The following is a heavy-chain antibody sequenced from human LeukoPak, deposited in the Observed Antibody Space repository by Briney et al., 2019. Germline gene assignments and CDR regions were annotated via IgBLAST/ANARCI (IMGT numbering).Heavy chain of an antibody. CDR2: IYGGGAA. J-gene: IGHJ4*02. D-gene: IGHD6-13*01. CDR1: GINVSTNY. V-gene: IGHV3-66*02. Sequence: SGGSLRLSCAASGINVSTNYMTWIRQAPGKGLEWVSLIYGGGAAHYAESVRGRFIISRDNSKNTLFLQMNSLRAEDTAVYYCVSSSGQQLIPYDYWGQGTHVAVSS. CDR3: VSSSGQQLIPYDY.